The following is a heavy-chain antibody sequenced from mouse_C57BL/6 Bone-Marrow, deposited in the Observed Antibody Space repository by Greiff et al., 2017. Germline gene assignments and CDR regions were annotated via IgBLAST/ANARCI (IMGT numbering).Heavy chain of an antibody. CDR3: ARLPLRRDYFDY. V-gene: IGHV1-64*01. CDR2: IHPNSGST. Sequence: VQLQQPGAELVKPGASVKLSCTASGYTFTSYWMHWVKQRPGQGLEWIGMIHPNSGSTNYNAKFKSKATLTVDKSSSTAYMHLSSLTSEDSAVYYCARLPLRRDYFDYWGQGTTLTVSS. J-gene: IGHJ2*01. CDR1: GYTFTSYW.